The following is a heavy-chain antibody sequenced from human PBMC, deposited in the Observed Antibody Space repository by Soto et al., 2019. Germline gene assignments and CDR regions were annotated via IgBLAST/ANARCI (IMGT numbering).Heavy chain of an antibody. J-gene: IGHJ4*02. Sequence: QVQLVQSGAEVKKPGSSVKVSCKASGGTFSNYAISWVRQAPGQGLEWMGGIIPLFETTHHAQRFQDRVTITADESTSTAYMELRSLRAEDTAVYYCVSGIPNSGGWPFDYWGQGTLVTVSS. CDR1: GGTFSNYA. CDR2: IIPLFETT. CDR3: VSGIPNSGGWPFDY. V-gene: IGHV1-69*12. D-gene: IGHD6-19*01.